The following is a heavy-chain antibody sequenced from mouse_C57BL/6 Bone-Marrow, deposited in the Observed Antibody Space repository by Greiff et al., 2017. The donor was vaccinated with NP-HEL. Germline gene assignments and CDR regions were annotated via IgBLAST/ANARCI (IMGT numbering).Heavy chain of an antibody. V-gene: IGHV1-64*01. CDR2: IHPNSGST. Sequence: QVQLQQPGAELVKPGASVKLSCKASGYTFTSYWMHWVKQRPGQGLEWIGMIHPNSGSTNYNEKFKSKATLTVDNSSSTAYMQLSSLTSEDAAVYYCARSSLLLRGWDYWGQGTSVTVSS. D-gene: IGHD1-1*01. J-gene: IGHJ4*01. CDR3: ARSSLLLRGWDY. CDR1: GYTFTSYW.